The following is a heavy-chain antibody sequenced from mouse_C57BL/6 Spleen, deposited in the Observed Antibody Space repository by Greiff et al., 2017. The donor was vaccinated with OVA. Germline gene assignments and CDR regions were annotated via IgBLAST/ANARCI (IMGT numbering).Heavy chain of an antibody. D-gene: IGHD2-3*01. J-gene: IGHJ2*01. CDR2: FYPGDGDT. CDR1: GYAFSSSW. CDR3: ARGGLLPHFDY. V-gene: IGHV1-82*01. Sequence: QVQLQQSGPELVKPGASVKISCKASGYAFSSSWMNWVKQRPGKGLEWIGRFYPGDGDTNYNGKFKGKATLTADKSSSTAYMQLSSLTSEDSAVYCCARGGLLPHFDYWGQGTTLTVSS.